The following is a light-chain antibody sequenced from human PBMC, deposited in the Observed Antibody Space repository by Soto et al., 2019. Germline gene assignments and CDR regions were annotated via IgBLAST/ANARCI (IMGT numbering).Light chain of an antibody. Sequence: QSPLTQAPSVSGTRGQRFTISCSGSSSSIGSNTVNWYQHLPGSAPKLLIYSNNHRPSGVPDRFSASKAGASASLAISGLQSEDEGDYYCAAWDASLGGFYDFGSGTKVTVL. CDR3: AAWDASLGGFYD. CDR2: SNN. J-gene: IGLJ1*01. CDR1: SSSIGSNT. V-gene: IGLV1-44*01.